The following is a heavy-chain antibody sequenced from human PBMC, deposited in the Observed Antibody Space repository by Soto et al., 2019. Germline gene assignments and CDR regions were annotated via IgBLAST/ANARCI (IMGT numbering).Heavy chain of an antibody. J-gene: IGHJ4*02. V-gene: IGHV3-30*18. CDR1: GFTFSSDG. CDR3: AKTTGYSSGWYHY. D-gene: IGHD6-19*01. Sequence: QVQLVETGGGVVQPGRSLRLSCAASGFTFSSDGMHWVRQAPGKGREWVAVISYDGSNKYYADSVKGRFTIYRDNSKNTLYLQMNSLRAEDRAVYYCAKTTGYSSGWYHYWGQGTLVTVSS. CDR2: ISYDGSNK.